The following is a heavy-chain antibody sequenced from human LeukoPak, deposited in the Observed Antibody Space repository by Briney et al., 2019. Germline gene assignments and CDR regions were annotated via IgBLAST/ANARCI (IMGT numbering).Heavy chain of an antibody. CDR1: GFTFDDYA. J-gene: IGHJ4*02. CDR3: AKATKIYNSPFDY. CDR2: INWSGGST. D-gene: IGHD1-1*01. V-gene: IGHV3-43D*03. Sequence: GGSLRLSCAASGFTFDDYAMHWVRQAPGKGLEWVSLINWSGGSTYYTDSVKGRLTISRDNIKNSLYLQMNSLRPEDTALYYCAKATKIYNSPFDYCGQGTLVTVSS.